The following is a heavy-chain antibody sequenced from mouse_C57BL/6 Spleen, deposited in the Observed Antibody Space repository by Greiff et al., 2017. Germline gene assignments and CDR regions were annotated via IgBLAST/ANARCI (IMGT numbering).Heavy chain of an antibody. V-gene: IGHV1-39*01. Sequence: VQLKESGPELVKPGASVKISCKASGYSFTDYNMNWVKQSNGKSLEWIGVINPNYGTTSSNQKFKGKATLTVDQSSSTAYMQLNSLTSEYSAVYYCARGSSYGWYFDVWGTGTTVTVSS. D-gene: IGHD1-1*01. CDR3: ARGSSYGWYFDV. J-gene: IGHJ1*03. CDR2: INPNYGTT. CDR1: GYSFTDYN.